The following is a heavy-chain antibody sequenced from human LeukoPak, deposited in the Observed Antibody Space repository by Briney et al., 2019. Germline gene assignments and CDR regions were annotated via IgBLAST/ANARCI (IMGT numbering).Heavy chain of an antibody. CDR1: GGSISSGGYY. D-gene: IGHD3-9*01. J-gene: IGHJ3*02. Sequence: SQTLSLTCTVSGGSISSGGYYWSWIRQHPGKGLEWIGYIYYSGSTNYNPSLKSRFTMSVDTSKNQFSLRLSSVTAADTAVYYCASADYDMAFDIWGQGTMVTVSS. V-gene: IGHV4-31*03. CDR3: ASADYDMAFDI. CDR2: IYYSGST.